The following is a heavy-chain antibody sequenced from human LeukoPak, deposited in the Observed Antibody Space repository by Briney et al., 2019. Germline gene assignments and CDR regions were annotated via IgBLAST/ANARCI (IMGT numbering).Heavy chain of an antibody. Sequence: SQTLSLTCAVYGGSFSDYNWSWLRQSPDQGLKWIGEINYSGRPHYSPPLKSRVTISVDTAKYQFSLSLSPLTAADTAAYYCARGLDLEGLDYWGQGTLVTVSS. D-gene: IGHD1-1*01. J-gene: IGHJ4*02. CDR3: ARGLDLEGLDY. CDR2: INYSGRP. V-gene: IGHV4-34*01. CDR1: GGSFSDYN.